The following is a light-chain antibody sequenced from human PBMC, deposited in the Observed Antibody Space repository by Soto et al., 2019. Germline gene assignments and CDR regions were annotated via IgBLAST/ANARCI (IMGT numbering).Light chain of an antibody. J-gene: IGKJ5*01. Sequence: DIQMTQSPSSLSASVGDRVTITCRASQSMSTFLNWYQQKPGKAPNLLIFGASSLQSGVPSRFSGSGSGTDFTLTISSLQPEDFATYYCQQSYSIPITFGQGTRLEIK. V-gene: IGKV1-39*01. CDR2: GAS. CDR1: QSMSTF. CDR3: QQSYSIPIT.